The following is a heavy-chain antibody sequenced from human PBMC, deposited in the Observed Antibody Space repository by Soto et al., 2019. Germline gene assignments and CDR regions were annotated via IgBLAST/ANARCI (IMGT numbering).Heavy chain of an antibody. J-gene: IGHJ6*02. CDR1: GGTFSSYA. CDR2: IIPIFGTA. Sequence: SVKVSCKASGGTFSSYAISWVRQAPGQGLEWMGGIIPIFGTANYAQKFQGRATITADESTSTAYMELSSLRSEDTAVYYCARGRIKQDSSSWYPYYYGMDVWGQGTTVTVSS. CDR3: ARGRIKQDSSSWYPYYYGMDV. V-gene: IGHV1-69*13. D-gene: IGHD6-13*01.